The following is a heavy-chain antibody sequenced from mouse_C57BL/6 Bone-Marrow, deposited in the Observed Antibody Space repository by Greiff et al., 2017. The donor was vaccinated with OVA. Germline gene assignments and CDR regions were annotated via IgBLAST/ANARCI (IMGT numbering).Heavy chain of an antibody. Sequence: EVKLQESGAELVKPGASVKLSCTASGFNIKDYYMHWVKQRTEQGLEWIGRIDPEDGENKYAPKFQGKATITADTSSNTAYLQLSSLTAEDTAVYYCARAYDGYHYFDYWGQGTTLTVSS. V-gene: IGHV14-2*01. CDR1: GFNIKDYY. CDR2: IDPEDGEN. D-gene: IGHD2-3*01. CDR3: ARAYDGYHYFDY. J-gene: IGHJ2*01.